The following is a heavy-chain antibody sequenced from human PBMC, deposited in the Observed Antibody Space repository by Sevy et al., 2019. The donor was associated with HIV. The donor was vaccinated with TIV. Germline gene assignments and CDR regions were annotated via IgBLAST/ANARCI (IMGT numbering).Heavy chain of an antibody. V-gene: IGHV3-49*03. CDR2: IRSKAYGGTT. Sequence: GGSLRLSCTASGFTFGDYAMSWFRQAPGKGLEWVGFIRSKAYGGTTEYAASVKGRFTISRDDSKSIAYLQMNSLKTEDTAVYYCTRDREWHPYYYDSSGYYYYFDYWGQGTLVTVSS. CDR1: GFTFGDYA. J-gene: IGHJ4*02. CDR3: TRDREWHPYYYDSSGYYYYFDY. D-gene: IGHD3-22*01.